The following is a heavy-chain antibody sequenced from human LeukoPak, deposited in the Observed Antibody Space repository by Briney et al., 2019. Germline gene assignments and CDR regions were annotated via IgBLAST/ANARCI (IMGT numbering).Heavy chain of an antibody. CDR3: ARDRGSYGGNPDYDAFDI. J-gene: IGHJ3*02. D-gene: IGHD4-23*01. V-gene: IGHV1-2*02. Sequence: GASVKVSCKASGYTFTSYGISWVRQAPGQGLEWMGWINPNSGGTNYAQKFQGRVTMTRDTSISTAYMELSRLRSDDTAVYYCARDRGSYGGNPDYDAFDIWGQGTMVTVSS. CDR1: GYTFTSYG. CDR2: INPNSGGT.